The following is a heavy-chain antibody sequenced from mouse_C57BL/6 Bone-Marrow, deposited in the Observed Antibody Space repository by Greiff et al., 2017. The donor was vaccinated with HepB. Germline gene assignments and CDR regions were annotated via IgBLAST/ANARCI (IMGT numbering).Heavy chain of an antibody. CDR2: IYPGDGDT. J-gene: IGHJ1*03. D-gene: IGHD1-1*01. Sequence: QVQLKQSGAELVKPGASVKISCKASGYAFSSYWMNWVKQRPGRGLEWIGQIYPGDGDTNYNGKFKGKATLTADKSSSTAYMQLSSLTSEDSAVYFCARGYYGSSPYRYFDVWGTGTTVTVSS. CDR1: GYAFSSYW. V-gene: IGHV1-80*01. CDR3: ARGYYGSSPYRYFDV.